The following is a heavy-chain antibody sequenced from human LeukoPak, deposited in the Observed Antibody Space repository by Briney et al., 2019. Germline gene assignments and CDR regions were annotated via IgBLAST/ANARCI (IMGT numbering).Heavy chain of an antibody. CDR2: FDPEDGET. Sequence: ASVKVSCKASGYTFMDYYMHWVRQAPGKGLEWMGGFDPEDGETIYAQELQGRVTMTKDTSTDTAYMELSSLRSEDTAVYYCATWYYYDSSDYYLADYWGQGTLVTVSS. V-gene: IGHV1-24*01. CDR1: GYTFMDYY. CDR3: ATWYYYDSSDYYLADY. D-gene: IGHD3-22*01. J-gene: IGHJ4*02.